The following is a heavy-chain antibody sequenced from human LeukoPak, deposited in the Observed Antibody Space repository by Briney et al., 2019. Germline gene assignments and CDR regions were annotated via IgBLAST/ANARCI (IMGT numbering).Heavy chain of an antibody. CDR3: ASVYSYGYYWFDP. CDR1: GYTFTSYY. CDR2: INPSGGST. J-gene: IGHJ5*02. Sequence: ASVKVSCKASGYTFTSYYMHWVRQAPGQGLEWMGIINPSGGSTSYAQKFQGRVTMTRDMFTSIVYMELSSLRSEDTAVYYCASVYSYGYYWFDPWGQGTLVTVSS. V-gene: IGHV1-46*01. D-gene: IGHD5-18*01.